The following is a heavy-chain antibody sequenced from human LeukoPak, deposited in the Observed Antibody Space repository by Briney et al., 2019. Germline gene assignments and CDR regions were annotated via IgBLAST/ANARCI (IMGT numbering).Heavy chain of an antibody. V-gene: IGHV3-23*01. CDR3: AKDIRVHYFDPRGYLFDP. CDR2: IGGSGGGT. D-gene: IGHD3-22*01. Sequence: GGSLRLSCAASGFTFSSDSMNWVRQAPGKGPEWVSSIGGSGGGTDYADSVKGRFNISRDNSKKMLYLQMNSLRVEDTAVYYCAKDIRVHYFDPRGYLFDPWGQGTLVTVSS. CDR1: GFTFSSDS. J-gene: IGHJ5*02.